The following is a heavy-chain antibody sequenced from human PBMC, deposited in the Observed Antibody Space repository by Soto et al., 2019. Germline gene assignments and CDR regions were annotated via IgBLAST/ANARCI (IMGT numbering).Heavy chain of an antibody. CDR3: ARVPPLTIFGVVPRYGMDV. J-gene: IGHJ6*02. CDR2: IGTAGDT. V-gene: IGHV3-13*01. D-gene: IGHD3-3*01. Sequence: GGSLRLSCAASGFTFSSYDMHWVRQATGKGLEWVSAIGTAGDTYYPGSVKGRFTISRENAKNSLYLQMNSLRAEDTAVYYCARVPPLTIFGVVPRYGMDVWGQGTTVTVSS. CDR1: GFTFSSYD.